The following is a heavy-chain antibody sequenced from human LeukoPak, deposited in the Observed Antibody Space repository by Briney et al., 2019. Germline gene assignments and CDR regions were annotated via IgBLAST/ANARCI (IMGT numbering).Heavy chain of an antibody. CDR3: ATAQMVGATMWFDY. CDR1: GGSISSSSCY. J-gene: IGHJ4*02. Sequence: PSETLSLTCTVSGGSISSSSCYWGWIRQPPGKGLEWIGSIYYSGSTYYNPSLKSRVTISVDTSKNQFSLKLSSVTAADTAVYYCATAQMVGATMWFDYWGQGTLVTVSS. CDR2: IYYSGST. V-gene: IGHV4-39*07. D-gene: IGHD1-26*01.